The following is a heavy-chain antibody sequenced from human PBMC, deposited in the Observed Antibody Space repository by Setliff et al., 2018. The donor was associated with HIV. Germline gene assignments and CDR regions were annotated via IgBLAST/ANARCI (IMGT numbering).Heavy chain of an antibody. CDR1: GFTFHTYT. D-gene: IGHD4-4*01. V-gene: IGHV3-48*01. CDR3: ARTVDYKGLDT. CDR2: ISSSSITT. J-gene: IGHJ3*02. Sequence: PGGPLRLSCAASGFTFHTYTINWVRQAPGKGLEWVSYISSSSITTYYADSAKGRFIVSRDNAKSTLFLQMNSLRAEDTAMYYCARTVDYKGLDTWGQGTMVTVSS.